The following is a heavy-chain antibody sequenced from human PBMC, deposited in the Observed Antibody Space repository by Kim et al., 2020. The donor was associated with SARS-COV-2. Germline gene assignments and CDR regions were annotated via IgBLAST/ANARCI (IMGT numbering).Heavy chain of an antibody. CDR1: GGSISSSSYY. V-gene: IGHV4-39*01. D-gene: IGHD3-22*01. CDR2: IYYSGST. J-gene: IGHJ4*02. CDR3: ASYYYDSSGYYY. Sequence: SETLSLTCTVSGGSISSSSYYWGWIRQPPGKGLEWIGSIYYSGSTYYNPSLKSRVTISVDTSKNQFSLKLSSVTAADTAVYYCASYYYDSSGYYYWGQGTLVTVSP.